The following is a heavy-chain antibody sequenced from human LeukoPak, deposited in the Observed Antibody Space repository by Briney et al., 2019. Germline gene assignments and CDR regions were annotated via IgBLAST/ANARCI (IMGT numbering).Heavy chain of an antibody. D-gene: IGHD6-19*01. CDR1: GYTFTSYY. Sequence: GASVKVSCKASGYTFTSYYMHWVRQAPGQGLEWMGIINPSGGSTSYAQKFQGRVTMTRDMSTSTVFMELSSLRSEDTAVYYRARDRYSSGSTTLFDYWGQGTLVTVSS. CDR3: ARDRYSSGSTTLFDY. V-gene: IGHV1-46*01. J-gene: IGHJ4*02. CDR2: INPSGGST.